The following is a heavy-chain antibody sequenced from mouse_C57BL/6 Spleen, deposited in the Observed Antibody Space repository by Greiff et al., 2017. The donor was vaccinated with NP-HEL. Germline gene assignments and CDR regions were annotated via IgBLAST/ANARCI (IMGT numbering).Heavy chain of an antibody. CDR1: GYTFTGYW. J-gene: IGHJ3*01. CDR2: ILPGSGST. CDR3: ARDPTQLRLRRGFAY. D-gene: IGHD3-2*02. Sequence: QVQLKESGAELMKPGASVKLSCKATGYTFTGYWIEWVKQRPGHGLEWIGEILPGSGSTNSTEKFKGKATFTADTSSNTAYMQLSSLTTEYSAIYYCARDPTQLRLRRGFAYWGQGALVTVAA. V-gene: IGHV1-9*01.